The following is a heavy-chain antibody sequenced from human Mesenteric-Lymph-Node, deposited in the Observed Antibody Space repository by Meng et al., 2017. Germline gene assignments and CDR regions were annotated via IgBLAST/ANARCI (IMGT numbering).Heavy chain of an antibody. J-gene: IGHJ4*02. CDR2: ISGSGGST. CDR3: AKEWRYCSGGSCSYYFDY. CDR1: GFTFSNYA. D-gene: IGHD2-15*01. Sequence: GGSLRLSCAASGFTFSNYAMSWVRQAPGKGLEWVSAISGSGGSTYYADSVKGRFTISRDNSKNTLYLQINSLRAEETAVYYCAKEWRYCSGGSCSYYFDYWGQGTLVTVSS. V-gene: IGHV3-23*01.